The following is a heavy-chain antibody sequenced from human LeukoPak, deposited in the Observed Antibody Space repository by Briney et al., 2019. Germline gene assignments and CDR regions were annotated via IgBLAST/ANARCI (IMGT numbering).Heavy chain of an antibody. CDR2: IYSGGST. J-gene: IGHJ4*02. D-gene: IGHD1-26*01. CDR3: ARDRGVGATNLIDY. V-gene: IGHV3-53*01. Sequence: PGGSLRLSCAASGFTVSSNYMSWVRQAPGKGLEWVSVIYSGGSTYYADSVKGRFTISRDNSKNTLYLQMNSLRAEDTAVYYCARDRGVGATNLIDYWGQGTLVTVSS. CDR1: GFTVSSNY.